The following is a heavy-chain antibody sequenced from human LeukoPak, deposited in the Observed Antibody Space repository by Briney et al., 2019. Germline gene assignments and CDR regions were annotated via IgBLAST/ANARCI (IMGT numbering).Heavy chain of an antibody. D-gene: IGHD3-22*01. Sequence: SETLSLTCTVSGDSISGYYWSWIRQPPGKGLEWIGYIYYSGSTNYNPSLKSRVTISVDTSKNQFSLKLSSVTAADTAVYYCARGKAYYDISKDAFDIWGQGTMVTVSS. J-gene: IGHJ3*02. CDR3: ARGKAYYDISKDAFDI. CDR2: IYYSGST. V-gene: IGHV4-59*01. CDR1: GDSISGYY.